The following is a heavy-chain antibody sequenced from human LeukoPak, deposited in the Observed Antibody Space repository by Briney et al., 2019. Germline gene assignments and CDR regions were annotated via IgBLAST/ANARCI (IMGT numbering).Heavy chain of an antibody. CDR3: ARDPFPTYYYDSSGYSDTNWFDP. J-gene: IGHJ5*02. CDR2: ISAYNGNT. V-gene: IGHV1-18*01. D-gene: IGHD3-22*01. Sequence: ASVKVSCKASDYTFTSYGISWVRRAPGQGPEWMGWISAYNGNTNYAQQLQGRVTITTDTSTSTAYMELRSLRSDDTVVYYCARDPFPTYYYDSSGYSDTNWFDPWGQGTLVSVSS. CDR1: DYTFTSYG.